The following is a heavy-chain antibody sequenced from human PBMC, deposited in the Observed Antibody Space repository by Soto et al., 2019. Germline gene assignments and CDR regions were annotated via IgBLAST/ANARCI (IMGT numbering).Heavy chain of an antibody. Sequence: QVQLQESGPGLVKPSETLSLTCTVSGGSVSSGSYYWSWIRQPPGKGLEWIGYIYYSGSTNYNPSRKSRVTIAVDTSKNQFSLKLSSVTAAATAVYYCARISGYSYGLPPYFDYWGQGTLVTVSS. CDR3: ARISGYSYGLPPYFDY. V-gene: IGHV4-61*01. D-gene: IGHD5-18*01. CDR1: GGSVSSGSYY. J-gene: IGHJ4*02. CDR2: IYYSGST.